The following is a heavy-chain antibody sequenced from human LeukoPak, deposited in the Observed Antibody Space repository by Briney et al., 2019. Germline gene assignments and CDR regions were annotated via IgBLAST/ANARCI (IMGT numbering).Heavy chain of an antibody. J-gene: IGHJ6*02. V-gene: IGHV1-18*01. Sequence: ASVKVSCKASGYTCTSYGISWVRQAPGQGLEWMGWISAYNGNTNYAQKLQGRVTITADESTSTAYMELSSLRSEDTAVYYCARARYYDSSGYYFYYYYGMDVWGQGTTVTVSS. D-gene: IGHD3-22*01. CDR3: ARARYYDSSGYYFYYYYGMDV. CDR1: GYTCTSYG. CDR2: ISAYNGNT.